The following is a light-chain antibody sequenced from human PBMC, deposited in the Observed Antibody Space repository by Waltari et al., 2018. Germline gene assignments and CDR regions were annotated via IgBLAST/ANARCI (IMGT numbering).Light chain of an antibody. Sequence: QSALTQPRSVSGSPGQSVTISCTGTSSDVGGYNSVSWYPQHPGKAPNILIYDVSKRPSGVPDRVAGSKAGNTASRTIAGRQAEDEADYYCCSYAGSYTWVFGGGTKLTVL. V-gene: IGLV2-11*01. CDR3: CSYAGSYTWV. CDR1: SSDVGGYNS. CDR2: DVS. J-gene: IGLJ3*02.